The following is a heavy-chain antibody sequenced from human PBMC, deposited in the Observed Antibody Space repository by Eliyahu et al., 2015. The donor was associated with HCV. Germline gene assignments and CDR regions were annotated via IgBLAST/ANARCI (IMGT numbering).Heavy chain of an antibody. CDR1: GGXXSGYY. J-gene: IGHJ5*02. V-gene: IGHV4-34*01. Sequence: QVQLQQWGAGLLKPSETLSLTCAVYGGXXSGYYWSWXRQPPGKGLEWIGESNHSGSTNYNPSLKSRVTISVDTSKNQFSLKLSSVTAADTAVYYCAGANVGYSSSWYRTNWFDPXGQGTLVTVSS. D-gene: IGHD6-13*01. CDR2: SNHSGST. CDR3: AGANVGYSSSWYRTNWFDP.